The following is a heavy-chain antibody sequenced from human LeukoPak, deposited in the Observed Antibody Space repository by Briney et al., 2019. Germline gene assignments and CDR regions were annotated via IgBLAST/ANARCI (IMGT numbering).Heavy chain of an antibody. Sequence: GGSLRLSCAASGFTFSSYEMNWVRQAPGKGLLWDSYISSSGSTIYYADSVKGRFTISRDNAKNSLYLQMNSLRAEDTAVYYCARVNRYYYDFGFDYWGQGTLVTVSS. CDR2: ISSSGSTI. D-gene: IGHD3-22*01. CDR1: GFTFSSYE. V-gene: IGHV3-48*03. CDR3: ARVNRYYYDFGFDY. J-gene: IGHJ4*02.